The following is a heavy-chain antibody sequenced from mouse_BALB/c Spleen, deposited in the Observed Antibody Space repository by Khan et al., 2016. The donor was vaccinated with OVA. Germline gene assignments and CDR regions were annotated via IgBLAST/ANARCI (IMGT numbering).Heavy chain of an antibody. D-gene: IGHD1-2*01. CDR3: ARELRLGGFAY. V-gene: IGHV2-6-7*01. CDR2: IWGDGST. Sequence: VQLQESGPGLVAPSQSLSITCTVSGFSLTDYGINWIRQPPGKGLEWLGMIWGDGSTDYNSALESRLSISKDNSKSQVFLKMNSLQTDDTARFYCARELRLGGFAYWGQGTLVTVSA. CDR1: GFSLTDYG. J-gene: IGHJ3*01.